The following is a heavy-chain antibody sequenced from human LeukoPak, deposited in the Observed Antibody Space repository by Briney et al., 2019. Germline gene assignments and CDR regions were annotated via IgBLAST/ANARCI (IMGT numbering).Heavy chain of an antibody. CDR1: GFTFSSYD. CDR2: PILIGVST. Sequence: PGGSLRLSCAASGFTFSSYDMRGVREARGRGLEWVSPPILIGVSTYSPDPLKGRFTLSRDNSQNTLYLQMNSPRGEHTPVYYCADSGYTYGPFDYWGQGTLVTVSS. D-gene: IGHD5-18*01. CDR3: ADSGYTYGPFDY. V-gene: IGHV3-23*01. J-gene: IGHJ4*02.